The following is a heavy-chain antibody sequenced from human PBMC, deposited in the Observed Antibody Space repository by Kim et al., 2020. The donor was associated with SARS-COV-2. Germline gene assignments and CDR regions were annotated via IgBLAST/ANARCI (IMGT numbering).Heavy chain of an antibody. D-gene: IGHD3-10*01. J-gene: IGHJ6*02. CDR2: ISAYNGNT. Sequence: ASVKVSCKASGYTFTSYGISWVRQAPGQGLEWMGWISAYNGNTNYAQKLQGRVTMTTDTSTSTAYMELRSLRSDDTAVYYCARVTMVRGVIFSYYYYGMDVWGQGTTVTVSS. CDR1: GYTFTSYG. CDR3: ARVTMVRGVIFSYYYYGMDV. V-gene: IGHV1-18*01.